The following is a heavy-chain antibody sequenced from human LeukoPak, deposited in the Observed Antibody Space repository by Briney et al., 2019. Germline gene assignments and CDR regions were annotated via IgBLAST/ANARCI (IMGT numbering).Heavy chain of an antibody. V-gene: IGHV4-34*01. CDR2: INHSGST. CDR3: ARAPGYDCSGGSCYLTFDY. J-gene: IGHJ4*02. Sequence: SETLSLTCAVYGGSFSGYYWSWIRQPPGKGLGWIGEINHSGSTNYNPSLKSRVTISVDTSKNQFSLKLSSVTAADTAVYYCARAPGYDCSGGSCYLTFDYWGQGTLVTVSS. D-gene: IGHD2-15*01. CDR1: GGSFSGYY.